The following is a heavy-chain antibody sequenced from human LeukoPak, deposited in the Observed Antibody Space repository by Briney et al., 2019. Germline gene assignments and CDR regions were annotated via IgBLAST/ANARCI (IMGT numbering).Heavy chain of an antibody. CDR3: ARDGIDSSGWYLGFDYYYYGMDV. CDR2: IGTTSGAI. D-gene: IGHD6-19*01. V-gene: IGHV3-48*01. J-gene: IGHJ6*02. CDR1: GFTFNAFG. Sequence: PGGSLRLSCAASGFTFNAFGMNWVRQAPGKGLEWVSYIGTTSGAIYYADSVKGRFTISGDNSKNTLYLQMNSLRAEDTAVYYCARDGIDSSGWYLGFDYYYYGMDVWGQGTTVTVSS.